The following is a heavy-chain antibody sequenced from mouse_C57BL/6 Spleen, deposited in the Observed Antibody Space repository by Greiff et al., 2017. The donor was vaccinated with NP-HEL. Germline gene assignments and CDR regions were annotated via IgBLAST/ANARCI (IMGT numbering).Heavy chain of an antibody. J-gene: IGHJ3*01. CDR3: AIGRYSNYPFAY. CDR1: GYTFTSYW. D-gene: IGHD2-5*01. Sequence: QVQLQQPGAELVKPGASVKVSCKASGYTFTSYWMHWVKQRPGQGLEWIGMIHPSDSDTNYNQKFKGKATLTVDKSSSTAYMQLSSLTSEDSAVYYCAIGRYSNYPFAYWGQGTLVTVSA. CDR2: IHPSDSDT. V-gene: IGHV1-74*01.